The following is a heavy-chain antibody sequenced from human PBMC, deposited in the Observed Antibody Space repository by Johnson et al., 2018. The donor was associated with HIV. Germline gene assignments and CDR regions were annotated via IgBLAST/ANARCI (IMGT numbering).Heavy chain of an antibody. Sequence: QVQLVESGGGVVQPGGSLRLTCAASGFTFSMSAMHWVRQAPGKGLEWVTFIHYDGSNKYYADSVKGRFTISRDNSKSTLYLQMMSLRVEDTALYYCVKVGLVGGREGVGALDMWGQGTMVTVSS. CDR1: GFTFSMSA. CDR3: VKVGLVGGREGVGALDM. CDR2: IHYDGSNK. V-gene: IGHV3-30*02. J-gene: IGHJ3*02. D-gene: IGHD1-26*01.